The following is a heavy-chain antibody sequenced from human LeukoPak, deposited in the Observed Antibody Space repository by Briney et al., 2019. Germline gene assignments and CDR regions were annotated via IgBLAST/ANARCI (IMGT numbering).Heavy chain of an antibody. J-gene: IGHJ4*02. Sequence: GGSLRLSCAASGFTVSSNYMSWVRQAPGKGLEWVSVIYSGSSTYYADSVKGRFTISRDNSKDTLYVQMNSLRAEDTAVYFCARGAAYDLKYYFDYWGQGTLVTVSS. CDR2: IYSGSST. V-gene: IGHV3-53*05. D-gene: IGHD3-22*01. CDR3: ARGAAYDLKYYFDY. CDR1: GFTVSSNY.